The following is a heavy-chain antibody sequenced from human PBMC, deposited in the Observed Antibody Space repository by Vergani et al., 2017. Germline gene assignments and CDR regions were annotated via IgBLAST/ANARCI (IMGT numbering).Heavy chain of an antibody. CDR2: IYYRGGT. D-gene: IGHD3-3*01. CDR1: GGSISSYY. J-gene: IGHJ3*02. V-gene: IGHV4-59*01. Sequence: QVQLQESGPGLVKPSETLSLTCTVSGGSISSYYWSWIRQPPGKGLEWIGYIYYRGGTNYNPSLKSRVTISVDTSKNQFSLKLSAVTAADTAVYYCARDSSFYYDFWSGYRGAFDIWGQGTMVTVSS. CDR3: ARDSSFYYDFWSGYRGAFDI.